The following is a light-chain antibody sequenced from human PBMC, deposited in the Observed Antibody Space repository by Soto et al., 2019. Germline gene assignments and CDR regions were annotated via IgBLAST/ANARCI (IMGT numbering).Light chain of an antibody. CDR3: QSYDSSPSGYV. CDR2: ANI. Sequence: QSALTQPPSVSGAPGQRVTISCTGSGSNIGAGYDVHWYQQLPGTAPKLLIFANISRPSGVPDRFSGSKSGTSASLAITGLRAEDEADYYCQSYDSSPSGYVFGTGTKVTVL. J-gene: IGLJ1*01. CDR1: GSNIGAGYD. V-gene: IGLV1-40*01.